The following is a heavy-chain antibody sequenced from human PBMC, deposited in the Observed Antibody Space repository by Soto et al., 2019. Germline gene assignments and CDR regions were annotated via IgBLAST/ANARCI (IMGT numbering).Heavy chain of an antibody. CDR2: INPNSGTT. V-gene: IGHV1-46*03. D-gene: IGHD3-22*01. CDR3: ARVYYFDSSGYAFDI. Sequence: QVQLVQSGAEMKKPGASVKVSCKASGYTFTSYYMHWVRQAPGQGLEWMGIINPNSGTTNYAQKFQGRVTMTRDTSTSTVYMELSSLRSEDTAVYYCARVYYFDSSGYAFDIWGQGTMVTVSS. CDR1: GYTFTSYY. J-gene: IGHJ3*02.